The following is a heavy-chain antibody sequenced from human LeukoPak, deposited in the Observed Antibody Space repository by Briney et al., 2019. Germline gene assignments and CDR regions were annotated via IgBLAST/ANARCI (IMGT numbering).Heavy chain of an antibody. V-gene: IGHV3-48*04. CDR1: GFTFSRFT. J-gene: IGHJ1*01. Sequence: GGSLRLSCAASGFTFSRFTMNWVRQAPGKGLEWVSYISSSGSTIYYADSVKGRFTISRDNAKNSLYLQMNSLRAEDMALYYCAKGPHYYDSSGYYFQHWGQGTLVTVSS. CDR3: AKGPHYYDSSGYYFQH. D-gene: IGHD3-22*01. CDR2: ISSSGSTI.